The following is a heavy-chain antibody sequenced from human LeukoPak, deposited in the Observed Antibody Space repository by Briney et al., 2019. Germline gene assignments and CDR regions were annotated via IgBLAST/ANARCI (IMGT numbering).Heavy chain of an antibody. D-gene: IGHD3-22*01. CDR2: ISGSGGST. CDR1: GFTFSSYA. CDR3: AKLITMIVVVIFDY. J-gene: IGHJ4*02. V-gene: IGHV3-23*01. Sequence: GGSLRLSCAASGFTFSSYAMSWVRQAPGKGLEWVSAISGSGGSTYYADSVKGRFTISRDNSKNTLYLQMSSLRAEDTAVYYCAKLITMIVVVIFDYWGQGTLVTVSS.